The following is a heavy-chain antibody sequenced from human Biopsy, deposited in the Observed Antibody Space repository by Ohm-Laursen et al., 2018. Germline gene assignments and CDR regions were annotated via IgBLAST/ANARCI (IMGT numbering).Heavy chain of an antibody. V-gene: IGHV1-2*02. CDR3: ARDPLNGHKHFNY. CDR1: SYTFTDYN. J-gene: IGHJ4*02. D-gene: IGHD2-8*01. CDR2: INCKTGAT. Sequence: ASVTVSCQASSYTFTDYNIHWMRQAPGQGLEWLGYINCKTGATNYAQKFQGTVTMTRDPSISTAYLAMGSLRSADTAIYYCARDPLNGHKHFNYGGQGSLVTVSS.